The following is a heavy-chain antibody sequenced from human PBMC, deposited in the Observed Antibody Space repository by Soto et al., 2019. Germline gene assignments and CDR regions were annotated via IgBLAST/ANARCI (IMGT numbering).Heavy chain of an antibody. D-gene: IGHD3-22*01. CDR2: IYYSGST. V-gene: IGHV4-59*01. Sequence: SETLSLTCTVSGGSISSYYWSWIRQPPGKGLEWIGYIYYSGSTNYNPSLKSRVTISVDTSKNQFSLKLSSVTAADTAVYYCARYQSSDYYDSSGYYHPQHRGMDVWGQGTTVTVSS. CDR1: GGSISSYY. CDR3: ARYQSSDYYDSSGYYHPQHRGMDV. J-gene: IGHJ6*02.